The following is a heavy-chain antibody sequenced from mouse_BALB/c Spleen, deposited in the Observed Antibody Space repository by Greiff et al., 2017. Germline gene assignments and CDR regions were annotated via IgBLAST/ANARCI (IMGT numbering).Heavy chain of an antibody. CDR1: GFTFTDYY. D-gene: IGHD2-3*01. CDR3: ARDRSDGYYAMDY. J-gene: IGHJ4*01. Sequence: EVMLVESGGGLVQPGGSLRLSCATSGFTFTDYYMSWVRQPPGKALEWLGFIRNKANGYTTEYSASVKGRFTISRDNSQSILYLQMNTLRAEDSATYYCARDRSDGYYAMDYWGQGTSVTVSS. V-gene: IGHV7-3*02. CDR2: IRNKANGYTT.